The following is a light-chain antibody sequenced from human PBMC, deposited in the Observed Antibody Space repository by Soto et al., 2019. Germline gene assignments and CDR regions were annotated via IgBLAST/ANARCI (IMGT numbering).Light chain of an antibody. CDR2: GAS. Sequence: EIVMTQSPATLSVSPGERATLSCRASQSVSSNLAWYQQKPGQAPRLLIYGASTRATGIPARFSGSGSGTDFTLTISSLQSEDFAVYNCHQYNNWPPLTFGGGTKVEIK. CDR1: QSVSSN. CDR3: HQYNNWPPLT. J-gene: IGKJ4*01. V-gene: IGKV3-15*01.